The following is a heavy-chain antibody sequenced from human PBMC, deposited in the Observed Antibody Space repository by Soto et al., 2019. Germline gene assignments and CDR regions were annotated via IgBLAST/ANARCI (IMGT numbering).Heavy chain of an antibody. J-gene: IGHJ6*03. CDR2: IKQDGSEK. CDR3: ARVEGYCSSTSCYYYYMDV. V-gene: IGHV3-7*01. D-gene: IGHD2-2*01. CDR1: GFTFSSYW. Sequence: VQLVESGGGLVQPGGSLRLSCAASGFTFSSYWMSWVRQAPGKGLEWVANIKQDGSEKYYVDSVKGRFTISRDNAKNSLYLQMNSLRAEDTAVYYCARVEGYCSSTSCYYYYMDVWGKGTTVTVSS.